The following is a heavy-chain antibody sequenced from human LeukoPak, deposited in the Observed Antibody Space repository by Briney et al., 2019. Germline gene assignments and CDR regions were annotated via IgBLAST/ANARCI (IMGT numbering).Heavy chain of an antibody. CDR2: INHSGST. J-gene: IGHJ1*01. D-gene: IGHD6-13*01. V-gene: IGHV4-34*01. Sequence: SETLSVTCAVYGGSFSGYYWSWIRQPPGKGLEWIGEINHSGSTNYNPSLKSRVTISVDTSKNQFSLKLSSVTAADTAVYYCARGGTQLVQEDGYFQHWGQGTLVTVSS. CDR3: ARGGTQLVQEDGYFQH. CDR1: GGSFSGYY.